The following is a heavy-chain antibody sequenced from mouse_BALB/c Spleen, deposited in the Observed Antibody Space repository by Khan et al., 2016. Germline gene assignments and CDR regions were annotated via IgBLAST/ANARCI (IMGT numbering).Heavy chain of an antibody. J-gene: IGHJ4*01. CDR1: GYTFTSYW. Sequence: VQLQQPGAELAKPGASVKMSCKASGYTFTSYWMHWVKQRPGQGLEWIGYINPSTGYTEYNQKFKDKATLTADKSSSTAYMQLSSLTSEDSAVYYCARDHYYAMDYWGQGTSVTVSS. CDR3: ARDHYYAMDY. V-gene: IGHV1-7*01. CDR2: INPSTGYT.